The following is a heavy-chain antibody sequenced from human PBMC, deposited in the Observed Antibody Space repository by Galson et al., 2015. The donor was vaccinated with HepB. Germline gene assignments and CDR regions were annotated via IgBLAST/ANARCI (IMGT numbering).Heavy chain of an antibody. CDR2: INPNSGGT. V-gene: IGHV1-2*02. CDR1: GYTFTGYY. Sequence: SVKVSCKASGYTFTGYYMHWVRQAPGQGLEWMGWINPNSGGTNYAQKFQGRVTMTRDTSISTAYMELSRLRSDDTAVYYCARGSPPYVDYDSSGSEDAFDIWGQGTMVTVSS. J-gene: IGHJ3*02. CDR3: ARGSPPYVDYDSSGSEDAFDI. D-gene: IGHD3-22*01.